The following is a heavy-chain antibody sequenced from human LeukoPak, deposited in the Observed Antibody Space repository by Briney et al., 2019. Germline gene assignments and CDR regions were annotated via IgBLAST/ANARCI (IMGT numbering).Heavy chain of an antibody. CDR3: ASGVAVAGPFDY. Sequence: SSETLSLTCAVYGGSFSGYYWSWIRQPPGKGLEWLGEINHSGSTNYNPSLKSRVTISVDTSKNQFSLKLSSVTAADTAVYYCASGVAVAGPFDYWGQGTLVTVSS. V-gene: IGHV4-34*01. J-gene: IGHJ4*02. CDR2: INHSGST. CDR1: GGSFSGYY. D-gene: IGHD6-19*01.